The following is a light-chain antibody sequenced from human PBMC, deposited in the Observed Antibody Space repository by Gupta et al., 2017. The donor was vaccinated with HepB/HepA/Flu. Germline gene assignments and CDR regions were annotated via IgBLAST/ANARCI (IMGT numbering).Light chain of an antibody. CDR2: DAS. V-gene: IGKV3-11*01. Sequence: EVLLTQSPATLSLSRGERATLSCRASQSVGSYLTWHQQKPGQAPRLLIYDASNRATGIPARFSGSGSGTDFTLTISSLEPEDFAVYYCQQRSNWPLTFGGGTRVEIK. CDR3: QQRSNWPLT. J-gene: IGKJ4*01. CDR1: QSVGSY.